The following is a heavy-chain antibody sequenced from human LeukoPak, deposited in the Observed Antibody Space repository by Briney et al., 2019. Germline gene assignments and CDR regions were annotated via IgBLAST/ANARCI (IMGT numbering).Heavy chain of an antibody. CDR3: AKDRGAVALGAFDY. V-gene: IGHV3-30*18. J-gene: IGHJ4*02. D-gene: IGHD6-19*01. Sequence: GGSLRLSCAASGFTLSSYGMHWVRQAPGKGLEWVAVTSYDGSNKYYADSVKGRFTISRDNSKNTLYLQMNSLRAEDTAVYYCAKDRGAVALGAFDYWGQGTLVTVSS. CDR2: TSYDGSNK. CDR1: GFTLSSYG.